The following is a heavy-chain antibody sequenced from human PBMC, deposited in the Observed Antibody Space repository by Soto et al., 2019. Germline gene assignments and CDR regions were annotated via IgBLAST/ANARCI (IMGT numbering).Heavy chain of an antibody. CDR2: INPHGGST. Sequence: ASVKVSCKAPRDTFTSYYINWVRQAPGQGLEWMGVINPHGGSTAYAQKFKGRVTLTRDTSASTVYMEVSSLTSEDTAMYYCERSSGGNFGIIIEGTNWFAHWGQGTLLTVSS. D-gene: IGHD3-16*01. CDR3: ERSSGGNFGIIIEGTNWFAH. CDR1: RDTFTSYY. V-gene: IGHV1-46*01. J-gene: IGHJ5*02.